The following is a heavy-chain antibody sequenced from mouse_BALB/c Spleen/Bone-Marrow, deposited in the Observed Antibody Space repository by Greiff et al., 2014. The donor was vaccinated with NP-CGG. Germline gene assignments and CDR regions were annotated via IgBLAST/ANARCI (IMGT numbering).Heavy chain of an antibody. CDR3: ARRGTGTGSYYFDY. D-gene: IGHD4-1*01. J-gene: IGHJ2*01. CDR2: ISSVGSYT. CDR1: GFTFSNHG. V-gene: IGHV5-6*01. Sequence: DVHLVESGGDLVKPGGSLKLSCAASGFTFSNHGMSWVRQTPDKRLEWVATISSVGSYTYYPDSVKGRFTISRDNAKNTLFLQMSSLKSEDTAMYYCARRGTGTGSYYFDYWGQGTTLTVSS.